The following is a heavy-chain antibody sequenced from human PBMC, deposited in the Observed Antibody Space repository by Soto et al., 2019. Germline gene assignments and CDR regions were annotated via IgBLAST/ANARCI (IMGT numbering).Heavy chain of an antibody. CDR1: GYNFANYG. V-gene: IGHV1-18*01. D-gene: IGHD3-3*01. CDR3: ARDAADNDFWGGVMEMYSDNMDV. CDR2: ISAHNVDT. J-gene: IGHJ6*02. Sequence: QVQLVQSEAEVKKPGASLKVSCRASGYNFANYGISWVRQAPGQGLEWMGWISAHNVDTKYAQKVQGRVTMTADTSASTGYIEMWSLRTDDTAVYYCARDAADNDFWGGVMEMYSDNMDVWGQGTTVTV.